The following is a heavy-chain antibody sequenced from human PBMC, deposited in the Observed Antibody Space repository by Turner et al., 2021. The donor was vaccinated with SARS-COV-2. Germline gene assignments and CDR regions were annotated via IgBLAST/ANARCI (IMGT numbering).Heavy chain of an antibody. Sequence: QVQLVQSGAEVKKPGASVKVSCKASGYTFTGYYMHWVRQAPGQGLEWMGWINPNSGGTNYAQKFQGRVTMTRDTSISTAYMELSSLRSDDTAVYYCARDDTVDTAIVTWFDPWGQGTLVTVSS. CDR3: ARDDTVDTAIVTWFDP. CDR1: GYTFTGYY. D-gene: IGHD5-18*01. V-gene: IGHV1-2*02. J-gene: IGHJ5*02. CDR2: INPNSGGT.